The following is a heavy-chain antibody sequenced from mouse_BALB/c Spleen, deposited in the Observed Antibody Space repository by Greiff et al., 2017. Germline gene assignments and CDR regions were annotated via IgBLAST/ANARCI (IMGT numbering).Heavy chain of an antibody. CDR2: IYPGSGNT. CDR1: GYTFTDYY. V-gene: IGHV1-84*02. CDR3: ARSNYGYYFDY. J-gene: IGHJ2*01. D-gene: IGHD1-1*01. Sequence: VQRVESGPELVKPGASVKISCKASGYTFTDYYINWVKQKPGQGLEWIGWIYPGSGNTKYNEKFKGKATLTVDTSSSTAYMQLSSLTSEDTAVYFCARSNYGYYFDYWGQGTTLTVSS.